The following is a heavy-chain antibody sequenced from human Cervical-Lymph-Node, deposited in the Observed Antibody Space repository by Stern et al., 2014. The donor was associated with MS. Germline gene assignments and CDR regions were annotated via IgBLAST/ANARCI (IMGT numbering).Heavy chain of an antibody. D-gene: IGHD6-13*01. J-gene: IGHJ1*01. CDR1: GYTFSSYG. CDR2: ISASNGFR. CDR3: ARDKGPSSEYFQR. V-gene: IGHV1-18*01. Sequence: QVQLVQSGTEVRKPGASVKVSCMASGYTFSSYGITWVRQAPGQGLDWMGWISASNGFRLYAQKFQGRVTMTTDTSTNIAYLELRRLTSDDTAVYYCARDKGPSSEYFQRWGPGTLVTVSS.